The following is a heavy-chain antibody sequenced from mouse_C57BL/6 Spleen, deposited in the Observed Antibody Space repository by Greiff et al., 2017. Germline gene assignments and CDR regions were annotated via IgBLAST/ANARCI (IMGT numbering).Heavy chain of an antibody. CDR2: IYPGDGDT. CDR3: ARYDGYYGGY. V-gene: IGHV1-82*01. D-gene: IGHD2-3*01. Sequence: QVQLKESGPELVKPGASVKISCKASGYAFSSSGMTWVKQRPGKGLEWIGRIYPGDGDTNYNGKFKGKATLTAAKTSSTAYMQLSSLTSEDSAVYFCARYDGYYGGYWGQGTTLTVSS. J-gene: IGHJ2*01. CDR1: GYAFSSSG.